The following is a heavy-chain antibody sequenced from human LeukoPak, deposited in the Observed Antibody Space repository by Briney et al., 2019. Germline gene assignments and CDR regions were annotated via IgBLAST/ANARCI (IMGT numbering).Heavy chain of an antibody. CDR1: GGSFSSSSYY. CDR2: IYYSGST. D-gene: IGHD4-11*01. Sequence: SETLSLTCTVSGGSFSSSSYYWGWIRQPPGKGLEWIGSIYYSGSTYYNPSLKSRVTISVDTSKNQFSLKLSSVTAADTAVYYCARLVAYSNYEGYFDYWGQGTLVTVSS. CDR3: ARLVAYSNYEGYFDY. J-gene: IGHJ4*02. V-gene: IGHV4-39*01.